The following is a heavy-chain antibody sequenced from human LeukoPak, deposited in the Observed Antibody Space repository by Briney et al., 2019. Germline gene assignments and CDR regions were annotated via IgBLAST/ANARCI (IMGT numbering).Heavy chain of an antibody. CDR1: GYTFTNYA. V-gene: IGHV1-18*01. Sequence: ASVKVSCKASGYTFTNYAISWVRQAPGQGLEWMGWISTYHGKTIYAKSLQGRVTMTTDTAARTAYMELGSLRSDETAVYYCARGYYESSGYWYLDYWGQGTLVTVSS. D-gene: IGHD3-22*01. J-gene: IGHJ4*02. CDR3: ARGYYESSGYWYLDY. CDR2: ISTYHGKT.